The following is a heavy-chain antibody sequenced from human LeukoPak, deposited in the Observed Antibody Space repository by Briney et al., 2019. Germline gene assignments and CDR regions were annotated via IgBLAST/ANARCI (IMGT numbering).Heavy chain of an antibody. CDR1: TFTFSSYS. CDR2: ISISGTTI. CDR3: VRGGGAAYKYNAFDI. J-gene: IGHJ3*02. V-gene: IGHV3-48*04. Sequence: PGGSLRLSCATSTFTFSSYSMNWVRQAPGKGLEWISYISISGTTIYYAESVKGRFTISRDNTKNSLYLQMNSLRAEDTAVYYCVRGGGAAYKYNAFDIWGQGTMVTGSS. D-gene: IGHD3-16*01.